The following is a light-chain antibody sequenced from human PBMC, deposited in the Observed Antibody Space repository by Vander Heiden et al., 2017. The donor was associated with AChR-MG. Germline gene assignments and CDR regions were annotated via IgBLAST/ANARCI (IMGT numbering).Light chain of an antibody. J-gene: IGLJ3*02. CDR2: GNS. CDR1: SSNIGAGYE. Sequence: QSVLTQPPSVSGAPGPRVTIPCTGSSSNIGAGYEVHWYQQLPGTAPKLLIYGNSNRPAGVPDRFSGSKSGTSASLAITGLQAEDEADYYCQSYDSSLSGSGVFGGGTKLTVL. V-gene: IGLV1-40*01. CDR3: QSYDSSLSGSGV.